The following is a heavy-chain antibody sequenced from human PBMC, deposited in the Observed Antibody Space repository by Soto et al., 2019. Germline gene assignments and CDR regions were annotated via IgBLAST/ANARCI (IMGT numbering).Heavy chain of an antibody. CDR1: GGSISSSSYY. D-gene: IGHD6-19*01. Sequence: QLQLQESGPGLVKPSETLSLTCTVSGGSISSSSYYWGWIRQPPGKGLEWIGSIYYSGSTYYNPSLTGRVTISVETSKNQFPLKLSSVTAADTAVYYCARQFPGYSSGWYLYFQHWGQGTLVTVSS. V-gene: IGHV4-39*01. CDR3: ARQFPGYSSGWYLYFQH. J-gene: IGHJ1*01. CDR2: IYYSGST.